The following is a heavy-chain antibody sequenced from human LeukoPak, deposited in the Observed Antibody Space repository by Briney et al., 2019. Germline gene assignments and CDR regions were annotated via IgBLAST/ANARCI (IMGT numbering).Heavy chain of an antibody. CDR1: GGSISSGDYY. CDR2: IYYSGST. D-gene: IGHD5-18*01. CDR3: ARYAYTGYSYGLGMYGMDV. J-gene: IGHJ6*02. V-gene: IGHV4-30-4*01. Sequence: SQTLSLTCTVSGGSISSGDYYWSWIRQPPGKGLEWIGYIYYSGSTYYNPSLKSRVTISVDTSKNQFSLKLSSVTAADTAVYYCARYAYTGYSYGLGMYGMDVWGQGTTVTVSS.